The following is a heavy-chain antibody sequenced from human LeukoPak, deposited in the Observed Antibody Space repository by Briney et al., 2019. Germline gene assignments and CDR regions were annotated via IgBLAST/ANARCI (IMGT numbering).Heavy chain of an antibody. J-gene: IGHJ4*02. Sequence: GGSLRLSCAASGFTFNSYWMSWVREAPGKGLEWVANINQDGSEKYYVDSVKGRFTISRDNAKNSLYLQMNSLRAEDTAVYYCARHDYFSFDYWGQGTLVTVSS. CDR3: ARHDYFSFDY. CDR2: INQDGSEK. D-gene: IGHD2/OR15-2a*01. V-gene: IGHV3-7*01. CDR1: GFTFNSYW.